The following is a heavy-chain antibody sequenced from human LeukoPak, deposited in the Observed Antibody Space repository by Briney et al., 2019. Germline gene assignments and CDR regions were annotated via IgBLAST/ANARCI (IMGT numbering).Heavy chain of an antibody. V-gene: IGHV3-30*03. D-gene: IGHD4-17*01. CDR2: ISYDGSNK. CDR1: GFTFSSYG. Sequence: PGGSLRLSCAASGFTFSSYGMHWVRQAPGKGLEWVAVISYDGSNKYYADSVKGRVTISRDNSKNTLYLQMNSLRAADTPVYYCATPPLPNSGDGAFDIWGQGTWSPSLQ. CDR3: ATPPLPNSGDGAFDI. J-gene: IGHJ3*02.